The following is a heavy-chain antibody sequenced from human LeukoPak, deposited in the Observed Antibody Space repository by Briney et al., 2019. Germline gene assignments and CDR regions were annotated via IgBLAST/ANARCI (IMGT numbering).Heavy chain of an antibody. CDR1: GFTFDDYG. J-gene: IGHJ5*02. CDR3: ARDPYCTNGVCYNNWFDP. D-gene: IGHD2-8*01. V-gene: IGHV3-20*04. Sequence: GGSLRLSCAASGFTFDDYGMSWVRQAPGKGLEWVSGINWNGGSTGYADSVKGRFTISRDNAKNSLYLQMNSLRAEDTALYYCARDPYCTNGVCYNNWFDPWGQGTLVTVSS. CDR2: INWNGGST.